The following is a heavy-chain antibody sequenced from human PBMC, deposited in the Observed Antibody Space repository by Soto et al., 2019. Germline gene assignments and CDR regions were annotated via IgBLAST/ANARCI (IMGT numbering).Heavy chain of an antibody. J-gene: IGHJ4*02. D-gene: IGHD1-1*01. Sequence: GGSLRLSCAASGFTFSGYWMHWVRQAPGKGLVWVSRIDGDGSRTNYADSVKGRFTISRDNAKNTLYLQMNSLRAEDTAVYFCARELASYNDYWGQGTLVTVSS. V-gene: IGHV3-74*01. CDR3: ARELASYNDY. CDR2: IDGDGSRT. CDR1: GFTFSGYW.